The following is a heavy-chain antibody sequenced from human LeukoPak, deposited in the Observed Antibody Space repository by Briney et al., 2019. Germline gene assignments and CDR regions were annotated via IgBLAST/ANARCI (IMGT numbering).Heavy chain of an antibody. Sequence: SETLSLTCTVSGGSISSYYWNWIRQPPGKGLEGIGEINHSGSTNYNPSLKSRVTISVDTSKNQFSLKLGSVTAADTAVYYWARLPREYSRPREEYWGQGTLVTVSS. CDR2: INHSGST. CDR1: GGSISSYY. J-gene: IGHJ4*02. D-gene: IGHD6-6*01. CDR3: ARLPREYSRPREEY. V-gene: IGHV4-34*01.